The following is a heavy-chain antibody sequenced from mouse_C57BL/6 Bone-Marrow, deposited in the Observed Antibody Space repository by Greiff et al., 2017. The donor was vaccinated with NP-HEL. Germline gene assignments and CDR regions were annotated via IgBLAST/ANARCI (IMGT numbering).Heavy chain of an antibody. V-gene: IGHV5-12*01. CDR3: ARCDYYGSSYVYFDY. D-gene: IGHD1-1*01. Sequence: EVKLVESGGGLVQPGGSLKLSCAASGFTFSDYYMYWVRQTPEKRLEWVAYISNGGGSTYYPDTVKGRFTISRDNAKNTLYLQMSRLKSEDTAMYYCARCDYYGSSYVYFDYWGQGTTLTVSS. CDR1: GFTFSDYY. CDR2: ISNGGGST. J-gene: IGHJ2*01.